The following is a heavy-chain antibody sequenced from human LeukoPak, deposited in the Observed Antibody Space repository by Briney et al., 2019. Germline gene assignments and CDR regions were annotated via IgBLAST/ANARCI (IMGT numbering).Heavy chain of an antibody. CDR3: ARDSYYYDSSGYYSRPDAFDI. J-gene: IGHJ3*02. V-gene: IGHV1-2*02. CDR2: INPNSGGT. D-gene: IGHD3-22*01. CDR1: GYTFTGYY. Sequence: ASVKVSCKASGYTFTGYYIHWVRQAPGQGLEWMGWINPNSGGTNYAQKLQGRVTMTTDTSTSTAYMELRSLRSDDTAVYYCARDSYYYDSSGYYSRPDAFDIWGQGTMVTVSS.